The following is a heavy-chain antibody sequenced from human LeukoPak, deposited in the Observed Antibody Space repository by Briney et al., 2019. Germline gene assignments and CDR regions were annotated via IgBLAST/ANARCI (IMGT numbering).Heavy chain of an antibody. CDR3: AREVAEGFDY. CDR2: IRYDGSNK. CDR1: GFTFSSCG. V-gene: IGHV3-30*02. J-gene: IGHJ4*02. Sequence: GGSLRLSCAASGFTFSSCGMHWVRQAPGKGLEWVAFIRYDGSNKYYADSVKGRFTISRDNPKNSLYLQMNSLRAEDTAVYYCAREVAEGFDYWGQGTLVTVSS.